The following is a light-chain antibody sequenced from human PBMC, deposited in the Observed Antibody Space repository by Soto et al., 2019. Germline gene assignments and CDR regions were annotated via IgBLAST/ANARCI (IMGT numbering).Light chain of an antibody. CDR2: GAV. V-gene: IGKV3-15*01. Sequence: EIVMTQSPATLSVSPGERATLSCRASQSVTSNLAWYQQKPGQAPRLLIYGAVTRATGFPARFSGSGSGTEHTLTISSLQSEDFAVYYCQQRSGWPPITFGQGTRLEIK. J-gene: IGKJ5*01. CDR1: QSVTSN. CDR3: QQRSGWPPIT.